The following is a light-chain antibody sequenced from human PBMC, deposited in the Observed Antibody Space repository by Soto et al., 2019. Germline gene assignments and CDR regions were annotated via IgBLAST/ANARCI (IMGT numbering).Light chain of an antibody. Sequence: DIQMTQSPSSLSASVGDRVTITCRASQSISSYLNWYQQKPGKAPKLLIYSASSLQSGVPSRFSGSGSGTDVTLTISSLQPEDFATYSCQQSYSTPPTFGQGTKLEIK. J-gene: IGKJ2*01. CDR3: QQSYSTPPT. V-gene: IGKV1-39*01. CDR2: SAS. CDR1: QSISSY.